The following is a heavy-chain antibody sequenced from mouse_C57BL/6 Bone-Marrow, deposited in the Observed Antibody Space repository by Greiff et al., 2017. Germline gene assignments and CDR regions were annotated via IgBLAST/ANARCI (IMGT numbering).Heavy chain of an antibody. CDR3: ARTDYGNWGFAY. CDR2: IDPSDSYT. J-gene: IGHJ3*01. CDR1: GYTFTSYW. V-gene: IGHV1-69*01. Sequence: QVQLQQPGAELVMPGASVKLSCKASGYTFTSYWMHWVKQRPGQGLEWIGEIDPSDSYTNYNQKFKGKSTLTVDKSSSTAYMQLSSLTSEDSAVYYCARTDYGNWGFAYWGQGTLVTVSA. D-gene: IGHD2-1*01.